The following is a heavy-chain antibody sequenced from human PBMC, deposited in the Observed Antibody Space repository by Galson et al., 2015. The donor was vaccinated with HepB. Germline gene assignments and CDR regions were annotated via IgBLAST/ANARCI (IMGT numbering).Heavy chain of an antibody. CDR3: ARNPASYDYFNMDV. CDR1: GVTIPSYS. CDR2: ISAGSTTV. Sequence: SLRLSCAASGVTIPSYSMNWVRKAPGKGLEWLAYISAGSTTVYYAASLRGRFPISRDNAKNFLYLHMNSLRGEDTAVYYCARNPASYDYFNMDVWGHGTTVTVSS. V-gene: IGHV3-48*01. J-gene: IGHJ6*02.